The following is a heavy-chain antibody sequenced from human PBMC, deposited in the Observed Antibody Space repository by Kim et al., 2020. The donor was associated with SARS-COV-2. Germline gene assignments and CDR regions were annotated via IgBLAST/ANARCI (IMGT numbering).Heavy chain of an antibody. Sequence: GGSLRLSCAASGFTFSSYGMHWVRQAPGKGLEWVAVISYDGSNKYYADSVKGRFTISRDNSKNTLYLQMNSLRAEDTAVYYCARDLPHSSGWYGAFDIWGQGTMVTVSS. CDR3: ARDLPHSSGWYGAFDI. D-gene: IGHD6-19*01. CDR2: ISYDGSNK. CDR1: GFTFSSYG. V-gene: IGHV3-33*05. J-gene: IGHJ3*02.